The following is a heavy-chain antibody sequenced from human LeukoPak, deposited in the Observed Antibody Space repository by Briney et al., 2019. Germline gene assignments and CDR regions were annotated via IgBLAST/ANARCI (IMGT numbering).Heavy chain of an antibody. CDR3: AGGVDHSRVAY. V-gene: IGHV4-31*02. CDR2: IYYSGRT. CDR1: GFTFSSYA. D-gene: IGHD4-11*01. J-gene: IGHJ4*02. Sequence: LRLSCAASGFTFSSYAMSWIRQHPGKGLEWIAYIYYSGRTYYNPSLRSRVTILEDTSKNQFSLKLSSVTAADTAVYYCAGGVDHSRVAYWGQGTLVTVSS.